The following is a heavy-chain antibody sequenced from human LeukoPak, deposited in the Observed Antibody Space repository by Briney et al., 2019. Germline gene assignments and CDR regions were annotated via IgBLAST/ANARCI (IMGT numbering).Heavy chain of an antibody. Sequence: GGSLRFSCAASGFTFSSYAMSWVRQAPGKGLEWVSAISGSGGSTYYADSVKGRFTISRDNSKNTLYLQMNSLRAEDTAVYYCAKRDDSSGSSFDYWGQGTLVTVSS. V-gene: IGHV3-23*01. CDR3: AKRDDSSGSSFDY. CDR2: ISGSGGST. D-gene: IGHD3-22*01. CDR1: GFTFSSYA. J-gene: IGHJ4*02.